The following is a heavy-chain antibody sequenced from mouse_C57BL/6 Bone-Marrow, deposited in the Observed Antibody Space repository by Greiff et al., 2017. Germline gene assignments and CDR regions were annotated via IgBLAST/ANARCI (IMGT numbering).Heavy chain of an antibody. D-gene: IGHD1-1*01. Sequence: VQLQQSVAELVRPGASVKLSCTASGFNIKNTYMPWVKQRPEQGLEWIGRIDPANGNTKYAPKFQGKATITADTSSNTAYLQLSSLTSEDTAIYYCARYYYGSSQYYFDYWGQGTTLTVSS. CDR2: IDPANGNT. CDR1: GFNIKNTY. V-gene: IGHV14-3*01. J-gene: IGHJ2*01. CDR3: ARYYYGSSQYYFDY.